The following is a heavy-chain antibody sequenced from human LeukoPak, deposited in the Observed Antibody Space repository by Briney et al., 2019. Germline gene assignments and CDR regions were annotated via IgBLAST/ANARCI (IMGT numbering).Heavy chain of an antibody. J-gene: IGHJ4*02. CDR3: AREIGYCSSTSCSLDY. CDR1: GFTFRSYA. CDR2: IYHSGST. V-gene: IGHV4-30-2*01. Sequence: LRLSCAAFGFTFRSYAMSWIRQPPGKGLEWIGYIYHSGSTYYNPSLKSRVTISVDRSKNQFSLKLSSVTAADTAVYYCAREIGYCSSTSCSLDYWGQGTLVTVSS. D-gene: IGHD2-2*01.